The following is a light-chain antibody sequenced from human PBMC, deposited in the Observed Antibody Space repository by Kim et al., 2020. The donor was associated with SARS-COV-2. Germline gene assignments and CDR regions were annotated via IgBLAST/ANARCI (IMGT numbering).Light chain of an antibody. Sequence: QSALTQPPSASGSPGQSVTISCTGTSSDVGGYNYVSWYQQHPGKAPQLLIYEVTERPSGVPDRFSGSKSGNTASLTVSGLQAEDEADYYCSSYGGSRLLLGGGTQLTVL. CDR2: EVT. J-gene: IGLJ2*01. CDR3: SSYGGSRLL. CDR1: SSDVGGYNY. V-gene: IGLV2-8*01.